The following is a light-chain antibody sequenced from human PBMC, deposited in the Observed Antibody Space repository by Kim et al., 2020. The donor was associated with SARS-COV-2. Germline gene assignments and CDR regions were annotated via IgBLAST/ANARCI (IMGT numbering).Light chain of an antibody. Sequence: PGERGTHSCRARQNIDPYMDWYEQRTGEAPRLLVYNASNRATGVPDRFSGSGSGTDFTLTISSLEPEDFSIYYGQQRNSWPPAVTFGGGTNVDIK. CDR1: QNIDPY. CDR3: QQRNSWPPAVT. J-gene: IGKJ4*01. CDR2: NAS. V-gene: IGKV3-11*01.